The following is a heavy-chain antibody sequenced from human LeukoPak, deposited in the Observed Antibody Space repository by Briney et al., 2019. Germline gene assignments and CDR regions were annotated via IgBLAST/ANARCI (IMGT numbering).Heavy chain of an antibody. Sequence: GGSLRLSCEASGFTFTTYSMTWVRQAPGKGLEWVSIISSGSSAIYYADSVKGRFTISRDNSKNTLYLQMNSLRAEDTAVYYCAKAPPPYCSGGTCFDAFDIWGQGTMVTVSS. CDR1: GFTFTTYS. CDR3: AKAPPPYCSGGTCFDAFDI. CDR2: ISSGSSAI. V-gene: IGHV3-48*01. J-gene: IGHJ3*02. D-gene: IGHD2-15*01.